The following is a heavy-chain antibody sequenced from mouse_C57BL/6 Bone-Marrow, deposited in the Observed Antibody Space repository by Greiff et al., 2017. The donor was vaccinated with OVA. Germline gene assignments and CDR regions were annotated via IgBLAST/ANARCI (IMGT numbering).Heavy chain of an antibody. D-gene: IGHD2-4*01. CDR3: TTDDYDEGYHAMDY. V-gene: IGHV14-4*01. Sequence: VQLQQSGAELVRPGASVKLSCTASGFNIKDDYMHWVKQRPEQGLEWIGWIDPENGDTEYASKFQGKATITADTSSNTAYLQLSSLTSEDTAVYYCTTDDYDEGYHAMDYWGQGTSVTVSS. J-gene: IGHJ4*01. CDR1: GFNIKDDY. CDR2: IDPENGDT.